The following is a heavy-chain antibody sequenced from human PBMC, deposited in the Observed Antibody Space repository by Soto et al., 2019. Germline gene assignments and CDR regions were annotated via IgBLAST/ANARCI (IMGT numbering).Heavy chain of an antibody. CDR2: IYCADDK. D-gene: IGHD6-13*01. CDR3: AHESAVGNYFEY. J-gene: IGHJ4*02. CDR1: GFALTTTGVG. Sequence: QITLKESGPTLVKPTQTLTLTCTFSGFALTTTGVGVGWIRQPPGKALEWLGIIYCADDKRYSPTLKNRLTITKDTSENQVVLTLTNMDPVDTATYYRAHESAVGNYFEYWGQGTLVTVSS. V-gene: IGHV2-5*02.